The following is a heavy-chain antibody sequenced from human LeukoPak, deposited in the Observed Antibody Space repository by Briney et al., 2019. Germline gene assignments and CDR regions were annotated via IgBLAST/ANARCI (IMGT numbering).Heavy chain of an antibody. CDR2: ISWNSGSI. Sequence: GGSLRLSCAASGFTFDDYAMHWVRQAPGRGLEWVSGISWNSGSIGYADSVKGRFTISRDNAKNSLYLQMNSLRAEDTALYYCAKGKKAAAGTFFDYWGQGTLVTVSS. J-gene: IGHJ4*02. V-gene: IGHV3-9*01. CDR3: AKGKKAAAGTFFDY. CDR1: GFTFDDYA. D-gene: IGHD6-13*01.